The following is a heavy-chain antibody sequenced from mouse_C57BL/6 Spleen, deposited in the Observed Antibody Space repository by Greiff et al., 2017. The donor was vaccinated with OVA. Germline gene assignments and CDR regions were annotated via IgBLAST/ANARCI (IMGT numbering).Heavy chain of an antibody. D-gene: IGHD2-5*01. CDR1: GYTFTSYW. CDR3: ASYYSKEDAMDY. J-gene: IGHJ4*01. V-gene: IGHV1-55*01. Sequence: VQLQQSGAELVKPGASVKMSCKASGYTFTSYWITWVKQRPGPGLEWIGDIYPGSGSTNYNEKFKSKATLTVDTSSSTAYMQLSSLTSEDSAVYYCASYYSKEDAMDYWGQGTSVTVSS. CDR2: IYPGSGST.